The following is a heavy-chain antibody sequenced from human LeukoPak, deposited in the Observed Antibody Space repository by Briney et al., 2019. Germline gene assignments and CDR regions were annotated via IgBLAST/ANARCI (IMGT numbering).Heavy chain of an antibody. CDR1: GGFISSHY. CDR3: ARMMTYYDILTGRFDP. Sequence: SETLSLTCTVSGGFISSHYWSWIRQPPGKGLEWIGYIYYSGSTNYNPSLKSRVTISVDTSKNQFSLKLSSVTAADTAVYYCARMMTYYDILTGRFDPWGQGTLVTVSS. CDR2: IYYSGST. D-gene: IGHD3-9*01. V-gene: IGHV4-59*11. J-gene: IGHJ5*02.